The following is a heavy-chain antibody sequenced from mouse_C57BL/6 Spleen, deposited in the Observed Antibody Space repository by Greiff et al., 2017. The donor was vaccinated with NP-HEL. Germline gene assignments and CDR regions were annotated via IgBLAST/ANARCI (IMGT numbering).Heavy chain of an antibody. CDR3: ATSYGDAMDY. CDR2: IWGVGST. Sequence: VQRVESGPGLVAPSQSLSITCTVSGFSLTSYGVDWVRRSPGKGLEWLGVIWGVGSTNYNSALKSRLSISKDNSKSQVFLKMNSLQTDDTAMYYCATSYGDAMDYWGQGTSVTVSS. V-gene: IGHV2-6*01. J-gene: IGHJ4*01. D-gene: IGHD1-1*01. CDR1: GFSLTSYG.